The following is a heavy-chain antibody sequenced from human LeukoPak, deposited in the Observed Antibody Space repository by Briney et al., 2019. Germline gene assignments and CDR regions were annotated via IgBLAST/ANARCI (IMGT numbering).Heavy chain of an antibody. D-gene: IGHD6-13*01. CDR1: GFTFSDYW. V-gene: IGHV3-7*01. J-gene: IGHJ4*02. Sequence: GGSLRLSCAASGFTFSDYWMSWMRQAPGKGLEWVANIKYDGDEEYYVDSVKGRFTISRDNAKNSLYLQSNSLRVEDTAVYYCKSGGAAPGSFDNWGQGTLVTVSP. CDR2: IKYDGDEE. CDR3: KSGGAAPGSFDN.